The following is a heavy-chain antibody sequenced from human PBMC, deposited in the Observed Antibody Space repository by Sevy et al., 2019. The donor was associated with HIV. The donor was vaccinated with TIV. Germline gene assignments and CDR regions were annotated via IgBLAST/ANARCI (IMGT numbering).Heavy chain of an antibody. CDR1: GFAFSTHA. J-gene: IGHJ4*01. CDR3: AGDGGNSVKWYPLY. D-gene: IGHD2-2*01. CDR2: ISYEGTET. Sequence: GGSLRLSCAASGFAFSTHAMHWVRQAPGKGLEWVAVISYEGTETFYAASVEGRFTISRDNSKNMLSLQINSLRPEDRAVYYCAGDGGNSVKWYPLYWGHGTLVTVSS. V-gene: IGHV3-30-3*01.